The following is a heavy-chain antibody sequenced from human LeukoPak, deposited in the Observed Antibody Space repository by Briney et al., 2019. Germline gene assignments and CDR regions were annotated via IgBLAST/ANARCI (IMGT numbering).Heavy chain of an antibody. D-gene: IGHD2-2*01. V-gene: IGHV4-59*01. CDR1: GGSISSYY. Sequence: SETLSLTCTVSGGSISSYYWSWIRQPPGKGLEWIGYIYYSGSTNYNPSLKSRVTLSVDTSKNQFSLKLSSVTAADTAVYYCARVQYQLLQPENWFDPWGQGTLVTVSS. CDR2: IYYSGST. CDR3: ARVQYQLLQPENWFDP. J-gene: IGHJ5*02.